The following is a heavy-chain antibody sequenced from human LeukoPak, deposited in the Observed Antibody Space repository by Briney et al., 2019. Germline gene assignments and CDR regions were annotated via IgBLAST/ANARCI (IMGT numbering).Heavy chain of an antibody. D-gene: IGHD2-2*01. J-gene: IGHJ4*02. CDR1: GYTFTGYH. V-gene: IGHV1-2*02. Sequence: ASVKVSCKASGYTFTGYHMHWVRQAPGQGLEWMGWINPNSGGTNYALKFQGRVTMTRDTSISTAYMELSRLRSDDTAVYYCARIPDIVVVPAAMGGDDYWGQGTLVTVSS. CDR2: INPNSGGT. CDR3: ARIPDIVVVPAAMGGDDY.